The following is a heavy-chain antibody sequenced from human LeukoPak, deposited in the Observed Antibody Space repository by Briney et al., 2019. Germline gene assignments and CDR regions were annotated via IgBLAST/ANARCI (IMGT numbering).Heavy chain of an antibody. CDR1: GYTFTSYD. Sequence: ASVKVSCKASGYTFTSYDINWVRQATGQGLEWMGWMNPNSGNTGYAQKFQGRVTMTRNTSISTAYMELSSLRSEDTAVYYCARAQTNYDILTGYYEFEDWGQGTLVTVSS. D-gene: IGHD3-9*01. J-gene: IGHJ4*02. CDR3: ARAQTNYDILTGYYEFED. V-gene: IGHV1-8*01. CDR2: MNPNSGNT.